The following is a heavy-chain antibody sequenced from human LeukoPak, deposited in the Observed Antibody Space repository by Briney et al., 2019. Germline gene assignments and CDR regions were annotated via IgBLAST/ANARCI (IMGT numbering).Heavy chain of an antibody. Sequence: ASVKVSCKASGYTFTGYYMHWVRQAPGQGLEWMGWINPNSGGTNYAQKFQGRVTMTRDTSISTAYMELSRLRSDDTAVYYCARVGAESYYYYMDVWGKGTTVTVSS. CDR3: ARVGAESYYYYMDV. CDR2: INPNSGGT. J-gene: IGHJ6*03. CDR1: GYTFTGYY. V-gene: IGHV1-2*02. D-gene: IGHD3-16*01.